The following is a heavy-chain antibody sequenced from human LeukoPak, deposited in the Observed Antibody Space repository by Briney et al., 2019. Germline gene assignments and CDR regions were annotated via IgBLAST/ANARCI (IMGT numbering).Heavy chain of an antibody. V-gene: IGHV4-59*11. D-gene: IGHD6-19*01. Sequence: SETLSLTCTVSGGSISSHYWTWLRQSPGQRLEWIGYISYSGSTNYNPSLKSRVTISVDTSKNQFSLKLSSVTAADTAVYFCARDPNSSGWPPFGYWGQGTLVTVSS. CDR2: ISYSGST. J-gene: IGHJ4*02. CDR3: ARDPNSSGWPPFGY. CDR1: GGSISSHY.